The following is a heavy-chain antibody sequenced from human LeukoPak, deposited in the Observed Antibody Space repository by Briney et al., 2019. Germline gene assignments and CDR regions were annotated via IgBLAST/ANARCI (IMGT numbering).Heavy chain of an antibody. J-gene: IGHJ1*01. CDR1: GGSISSSSYY. D-gene: IGHD2-21*02. V-gene: IGHV4-39*07. CDR3: ARDSEVTVN. CDR2: IYYSGST. Sequence: SETLSLTCTVSGGSISSSSYYWGWIRQPPGKGLEWIGSIYYSGSTYYNPSLKSRVTISVDTSKNQFSLKLSSVTAADTAVYYCARDSEVTVNWGQGTLVTVSS.